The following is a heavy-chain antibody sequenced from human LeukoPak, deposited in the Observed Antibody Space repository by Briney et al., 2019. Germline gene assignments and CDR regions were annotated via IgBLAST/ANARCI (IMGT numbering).Heavy chain of an antibody. CDR3: ASTCSSKYVWGSYRLDY. J-gene: IGHJ4*02. V-gene: IGHV4-39*01. Sequence: SETLSLTCTVSGGSISSSSYYWGWIRQPPGKGLEWIGSIYYSGNTYYNPSLKSRVTISVDTSKNQFSLKLSSVTAADTAVYYCASTCSSKYVWGSYRLDYWGQGTLVTVSS. CDR1: GGSISSSSYY. D-gene: IGHD3-16*02. CDR2: IYYSGNT.